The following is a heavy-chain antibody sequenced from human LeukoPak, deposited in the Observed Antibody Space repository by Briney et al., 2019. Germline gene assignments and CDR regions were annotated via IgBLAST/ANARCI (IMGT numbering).Heavy chain of an antibody. CDR2: ISAGGGST. CDR3: ANAGQTLDIAVAGTAAY. CDR1: GFTFSNYA. J-gene: IGHJ4*02. V-gene: IGHV3-23*01. Sequence: PARSLRLSCAASGFTFSNYAMSWVRQAPGKGREWVSAISAGGGSTYYADSVKGRFTISRDNSKSTLYLQMNSLRAEDTAVYYCANAGQTLDIAVAGTAAYWGQGILVTVSS. D-gene: IGHD6-19*01.